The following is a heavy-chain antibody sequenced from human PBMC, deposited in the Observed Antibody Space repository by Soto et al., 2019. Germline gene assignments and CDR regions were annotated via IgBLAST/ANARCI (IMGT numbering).Heavy chain of an antibody. D-gene: IGHD3-10*01. CDR3: ATFFWVPY. Sequence: EVQLLDSGGGSVQPGGSLRLSCAASGLTFTNYAMSWVRQDPGKGLEWVSGIGGSGGSTYYADSVKGRFTISRDNSKNTLYLQMNSLRAEDTAVYYCATFFWVPYWCQGTLVTVSS. V-gene: IGHV3-23*01. CDR2: IGGSGGST. J-gene: IGHJ4*02. CDR1: GLTFTNYA.